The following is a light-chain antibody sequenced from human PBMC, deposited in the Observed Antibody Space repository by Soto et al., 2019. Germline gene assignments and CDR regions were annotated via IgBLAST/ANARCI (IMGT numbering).Light chain of an antibody. J-gene: IGLJ3*02. CDR3: QSYDSSLSGV. V-gene: IGLV1-40*01. CDR2: GNS. Sequence: QSVLTQPPSVSGAPGQRVTISCTGSSSNIGAGYDVHWYQQLPGTAPKLLIYGNSNRPSGVPDRFSGSKSGTSASLAITGLQAEDEADYYCQSYDSSLSGVXGGGTQLTVL. CDR1: SSNIGAGYD.